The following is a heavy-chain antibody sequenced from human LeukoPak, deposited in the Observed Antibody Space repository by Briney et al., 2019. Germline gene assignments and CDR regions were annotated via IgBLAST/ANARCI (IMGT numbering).Heavy chain of an antibody. CDR3: AKGHSYGDYDY. J-gene: IGHJ4*02. CDR1: GFSFSSYA. D-gene: IGHD5-18*01. V-gene: IGHV3-23*01. CDR2: ISGSGGTT. Sequence: PGGSLRLSCAASGFSFSSYAMSWVRQAPGKGLEWVSLISGSGGTTYYADSVRGRFTISRDNSKNTLYLQMNSLRAEDTAVYYCAKGHSYGDYDYWGQGTLVTVSS.